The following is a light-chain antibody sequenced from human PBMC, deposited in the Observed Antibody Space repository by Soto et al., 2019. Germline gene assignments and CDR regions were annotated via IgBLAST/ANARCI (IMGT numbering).Light chain of an antibody. V-gene: IGKV3-20*01. CDR2: GAS. Sequence: IVLTQSPATLSVSPGERATLSWRASQSVSNNYLAWYQQKPGQAPRLLIYGASNRATGIPDRFSGSGSGTDFTLTISRLEPEDFALYYCQQYVTSAITFGQGTRLEIK. CDR1: QSVSNNY. J-gene: IGKJ5*01. CDR3: QQYVTSAIT.